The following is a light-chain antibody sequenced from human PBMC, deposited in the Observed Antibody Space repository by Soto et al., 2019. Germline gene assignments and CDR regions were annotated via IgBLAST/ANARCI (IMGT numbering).Light chain of an antibody. V-gene: IGKV3-20*01. J-gene: IGKJ4*01. CDR3: QHYVTRPLT. Sequence: EIVLTQSPGTLSLSPGERATLSYRASQSVSSSYLAWYQQKPGQAPRLLIYGASSRATGIPDRSSGSGSGTDFTLTISRLEPEDFAVYYCQHYVTRPLTFGGGTKVDIK. CDR1: QSVSSSY. CDR2: GAS.